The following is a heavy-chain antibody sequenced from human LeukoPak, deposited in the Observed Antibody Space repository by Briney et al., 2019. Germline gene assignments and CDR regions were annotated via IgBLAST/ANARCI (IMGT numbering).Heavy chain of an antibody. CDR1: GGSISSGSYY. D-gene: IGHD3-10*01. CDR2: IYTSGST. CDR3: ARRYGSGSSGTFDY. V-gene: IGHV4-61*02. Sequence: SQTLSLTCTVSGGSISSGSYYWNWIRQPAGKGLEWIGRIYTSGSTKYNPSLKSRVTVSVDTSKNQFSLKVRSVTAADTAVYYCARRYGSGSSGTFDYWGQGTLVTVSS. J-gene: IGHJ4*02.